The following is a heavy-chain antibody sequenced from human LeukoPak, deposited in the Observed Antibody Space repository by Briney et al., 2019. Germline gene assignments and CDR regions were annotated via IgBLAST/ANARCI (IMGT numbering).Heavy chain of an antibody. CDR2: ISSNSSYI. CDR3: ARDQGGGAFDI. J-gene: IGHJ3*02. CDR1: GFTFSSYS. V-gene: IGHV3-21*01. Sequence: GGSLRLSCAASGFTFSSYSMNWVRQAPGKGLEWVSSISSNSSYIYYADSVKGRFTISRDNAKNSLYLQMNSLRAEDTAVYYCARDQGGGAFDIWGQGTMVTVSS.